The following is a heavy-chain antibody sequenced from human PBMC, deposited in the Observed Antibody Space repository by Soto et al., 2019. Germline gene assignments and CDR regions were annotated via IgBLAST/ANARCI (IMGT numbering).Heavy chain of an antibody. J-gene: IGHJ4*02. CDR3: ARDPTRAYFDY. CDR1: GFTVSSNY. V-gene: IGHV3-66*01. CDR2: IYSGGRT. Sequence: EVQLVESGGGLVQPGGSRRLSCAASGFTVSSNYMSWVRQAPGKGLEWVSLIYSGGRTYYADSVKGRFTISRDNSKNTLYLQMNSLRAEDTAVYFCARDPTRAYFDYWGQGTLVTVSS.